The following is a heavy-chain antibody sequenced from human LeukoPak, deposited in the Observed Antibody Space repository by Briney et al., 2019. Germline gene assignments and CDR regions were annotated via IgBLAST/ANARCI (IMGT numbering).Heavy chain of an antibody. J-gene: IGHJ3*02. V-gene: IGHV1-69*05. D-gene: IGHD6-13*01. CDR1: GGTFSSYA. CDR3: ARGSSYSSSWLWGYDAFDI. Sequence: SVKVSCKASGGTFSSYAISRVRQAPGQGLEWMGRIIPIFGTANYAQKFQGRVTITTDESTSTAYMELSSLRSEDTAVYYCARGSSYSSSWLWGYDAFDICGQGTMVTVSS. CDR2: IIPIFGTA.